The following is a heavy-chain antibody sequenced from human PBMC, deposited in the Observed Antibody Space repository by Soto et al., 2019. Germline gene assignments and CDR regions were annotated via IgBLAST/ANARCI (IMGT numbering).Heavy chain of an antibody. D-gene: IGHD3-22*01. V-gene: IGHV4-39*01. CDR2: IHYSGTT. CDR3: ARLLHDSSGYYYFDY. Sequence: PSETLSLTCTVSGCSISRSSYYWGWIRQSPGKGLEWIGSIHYSGTTYDNPSLKSRVTTSVDTSKNQFSLNLRSVTAADTAVYHCARLLHDSSGYYYFDYWGQGTLVTVS. J-gene: IGHJ4*02. CDR1: GCSISRSSYY.